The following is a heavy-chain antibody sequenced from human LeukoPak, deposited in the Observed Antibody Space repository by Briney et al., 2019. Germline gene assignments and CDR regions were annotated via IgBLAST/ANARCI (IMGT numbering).Heavy chain of an antibody. Sequence: ASVKVSCKASGYTVSGYYMHWVGQAPGQGLEWMGWMNPNSGGTNYAQKFQGRVTMTRDTSISTAYMELSRLRSDDTAVYYCARNTAMVPSYYYYMDVWGKGTTVTISS. CDR2: MNPNSGGT. D-gene: IGHD5-18*01. CDR3: ARNTAMVPSYYYYMDV. J-gene: IGHJ6*03. V-gene: IGHV1-2*02. CDR1: GYTVSGYY.